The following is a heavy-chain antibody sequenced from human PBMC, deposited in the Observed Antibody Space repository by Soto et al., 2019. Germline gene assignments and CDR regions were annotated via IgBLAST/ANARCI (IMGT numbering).Heavy chain of an antibody. Sequence: ASVKVSCKVSGYTLTELSMHWVRQAPGKGLEWMGGFDPEDGETIYAQKFQGRVTMTEDTSTDTAYMELSSLRSEDTAVYYCATDRRGIAAAGTFYYGMDVWGQGTTVTVSS. D-gene: IGHD6-13*01. CDR3: ATDRRGIAAAGTFYYGMDV. CDR2: FDPEDGET. J-gene: IGHJ6*02. CDR1: GYTLTELS. V-gene: IGHV1-24*01.